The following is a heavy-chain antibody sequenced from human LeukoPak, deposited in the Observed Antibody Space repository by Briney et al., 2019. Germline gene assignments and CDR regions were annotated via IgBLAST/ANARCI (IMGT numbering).Heavy chain of an antibody. D-gene: IGHD2-2*01. CDR3: AKDPRGYCSSTSCSQGY. CDR1: GSTFSSYA. Sequence: GGSLRLSGAPSGSTFSSYAMSGVRQAPGRGLEWVSAISGSGGSTYYADSVKGRFTISRDNSKNTLYLQMNSLRAEDTAVYYCAKDPRGYCSSTSCSQGYWGQGTLVTVSS. V-gene: IGHV3-23*01. CDR2: ISGSGGST. J-gene: IGHJ4*02.